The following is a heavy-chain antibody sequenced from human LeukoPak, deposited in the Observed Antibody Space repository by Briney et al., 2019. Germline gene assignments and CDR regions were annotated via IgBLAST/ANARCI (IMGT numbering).Heavy chain of an antibody. CDR1: GGSISPYY. CDR3: AREGATGGTYNWFDP. D-gene: IGHD1-1*01. V-gene: IGHV4-59*12. J-gene: IGHJ5*02. CDR2: IYYSGST. Sequence: PSETLSLTCTVSGGSISPYYWSWIRQPPGKGLEWIGYIYYSGSTNYNPSLKSRVTISLDTSKNQFSLKLSSVTAADTAVYYCAREGATGGTYNWFDPWGQGTLVTVSS.